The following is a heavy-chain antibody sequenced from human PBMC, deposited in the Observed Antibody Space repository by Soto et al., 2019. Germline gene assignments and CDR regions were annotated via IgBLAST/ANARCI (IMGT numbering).Heavy chain of an antibody. CDR1: GYTFTSYG. D-gene: IGHD5-12*01. CDR2: ISAYNGNT. CDR3: ARYSGYDPIDYYYYGMDV. Sequence: ASVKVSCKASGYTFTSYGISWVRQAPGQGLEWMGWISAYNGNTNYAQKLQGRVTMTTDTSTSTAYMELRSLRSDDTAVYYCARYSGYDPIDYYYYGMDVWGQGTTVTVSS. J-gene: IGHJ6*02. V-gene: IGHV1-18*04.